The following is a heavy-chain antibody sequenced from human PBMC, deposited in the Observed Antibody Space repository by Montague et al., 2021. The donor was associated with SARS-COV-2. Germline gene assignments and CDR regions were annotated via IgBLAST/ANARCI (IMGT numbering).Heavy chain of an antibody. J-gene: IGHJ4*02. V-gene: IGHV4-39*02. CDR1: GGSINRDTYY. CDR2: LYSSGST. CDR3: ACPSGVSGWYYLDD. Sequence: SETLSLTCTVSGGSINRDTYYWSWIRQSPGKGLEWIGCLYSSGSTYYNPSLRSRVTISMDTSKNHFSLKVISVTDTDTAVYFCACPSGVSGWYYLDDWGQGTPVSVSS. D-gene: IGHD6-19*01.